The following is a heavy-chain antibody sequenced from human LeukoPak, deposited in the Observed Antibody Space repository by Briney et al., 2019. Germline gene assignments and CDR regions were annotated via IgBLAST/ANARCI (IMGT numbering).Heavy chain of an antibody. CDR2: INAGNGNT. J-gene: IGHJ5*02. D-gene: IGHD3-10*01. CDR3: ARDRGSGSYPKRANWFDP. V-gene: IGHV1-3*01. Sequence: GASVKVSCKASGYTFTSYAMHWVRQAPGQRLEWMGWINAGNGNTKYSQKFQGRVTITRDTSASTAYMELSSLRSEDTAVYYCARDRGSGSYPKRANWFDPWGQGTLVTVSS. CDR1: GYTFTSYA.